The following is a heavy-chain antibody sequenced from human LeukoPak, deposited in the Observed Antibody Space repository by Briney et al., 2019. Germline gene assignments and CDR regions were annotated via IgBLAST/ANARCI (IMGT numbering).Heavy chain of an antibody. D-gene: IGHD3-22*01. CDR3: AKFPWYDSSGYTDY. V-gene: IGHV3-30-3*02. J-gene: IGHJ4*02. CDR2: ISYDGSNK. CDR1: GFTFSSYA. Sequence: PGRSLRLSCAASGFTFSSYAMHWVRQAPGKGLEWVAVISYDGSNKYYADSVKGRFTISRDNSKNTLHLQMNSLRAEDTAVYYCAKFPWYDSSGYTDYWGQGTLVTVSS.